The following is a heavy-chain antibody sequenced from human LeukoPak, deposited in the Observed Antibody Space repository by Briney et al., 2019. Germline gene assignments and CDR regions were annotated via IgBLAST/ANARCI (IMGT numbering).Heavy chain of an antibody. CDR2: IWSDATEK. J-gene: IGHJ4*02. D-gene: IGHD4-11*01. CDR3: AKDAQRGFDYSNSLEN. Sequence: PGGSLRLSCAASGFTYSHYGMHWVHQAPGKGLEWVAVIWSDATEKYYGDAVKGRFIISRDNSRNTLYLQMNSLRAEDTAVYYCAKDAQRGFDYSNSLENWGQGTLVTVSS. V-gene: IGHV3-33*06. CDR1: GFTYSHYG.